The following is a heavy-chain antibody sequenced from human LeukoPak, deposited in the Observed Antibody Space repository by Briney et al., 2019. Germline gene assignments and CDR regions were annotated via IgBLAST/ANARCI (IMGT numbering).Heavy chain of an antibody. CDR1: GLTFWSYR. CDR3: AKDPDGQYSDSYYTVDS. V-gene: IGHV3-23*01. D-gene: IGHD6-6*01. Sequence: PGGSLRLPCAVSGLTFWSYRMLWVRQAPGKGREWVSAIGGSGAATYYGDSVKGRFTISRDNCKVTLYLQMCSLRAEDTAVYYCAKDPDGQYSDSYYTVDSWGQGTLVTVSS. J-gene: IGHJ4*02. CDR2: IGGSGAAT.